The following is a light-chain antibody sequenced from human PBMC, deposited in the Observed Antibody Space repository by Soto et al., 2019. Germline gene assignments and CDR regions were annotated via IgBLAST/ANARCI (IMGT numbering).Light chain of an antibody. Sequence: DIVMTQSPLSLLVTPGESASISCRSSQSLLQSNGYKYLDWYLQKPGQSPQLLIFLGSNRASGVPDRFSGSGSGTDFTLKISRVEADDVGIYYCMQALQIPPALGQGTKVEIK. CDR1: QSLLQSNGYKY. J-gene: IGKJ1*01. CDR3: MQALQIPPA. V-gene: IGKV2-28*01. CDR2: LGS.